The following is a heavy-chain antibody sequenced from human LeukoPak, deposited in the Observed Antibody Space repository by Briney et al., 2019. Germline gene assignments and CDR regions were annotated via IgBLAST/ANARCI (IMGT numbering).Heavy chain of an antibody. CDR2: INHSGST. Sequence: SETPSLTCAVYGGSFSGYYWSWIRQPPGKGLEWIGEINHSGSTNYNPSLKSRVTISVDTSKNQFSLNLSSVTAADTAVYYCARGDYYSGLDVWGQGTTVTVSS. J-gene: IGHJ6*02. CDR3: ARGDYYSGLDV. CDR1: GGSFSGYY. V-gene: IGHV4-34*01.